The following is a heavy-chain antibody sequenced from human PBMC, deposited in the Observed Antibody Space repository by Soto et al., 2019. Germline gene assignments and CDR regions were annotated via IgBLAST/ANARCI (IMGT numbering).Heavy chain of an antibody. CDR3: ARDSATMIVVNNFDY. CDR2: INSDGSST. Sequence: EVQLVESGGGLVQPGGSLRLSCAASGFTFSSYWMHWVRQAPGKGLVWVSRINSDGSSTSYADSVKGRFTISRDNAKNTLYLQMNSLRAEDTAVYYCARDSATMIVVNNFDYWGQGTLVTVSS. V-gene: IGHV3-74*01. D-gene: IGHD3-22*01. J-gene: IGHJ4*02. CDR1: GFTFSSYW.